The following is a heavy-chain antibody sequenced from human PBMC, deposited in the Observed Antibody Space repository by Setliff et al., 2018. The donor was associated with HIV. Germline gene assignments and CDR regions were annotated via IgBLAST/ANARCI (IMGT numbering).Heavy chain of an antibody. D-gene: IGHD6-19*01. CDR3: ARVRGDSGWYVFDY. CDR2: IYYSGST. V-gene: IGHV4-59*08. CDR1: GGSISSHF. Sequence: SETLSLTCTVSGGSISSHFWSWIRQPPGKGLEWIGSIYYSGSTNYNPSLKSRVTISVDTSKNQFYLKLNSVTAADTAVYHCARVRGDSGWYVFDYWGQGTLVTVSS. J-gene: IGHJ4*02.